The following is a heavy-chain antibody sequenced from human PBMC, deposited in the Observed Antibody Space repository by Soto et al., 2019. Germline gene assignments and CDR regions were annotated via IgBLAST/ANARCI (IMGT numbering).Heavy chain of an antibody. CDR2: ISADNGNT. J-gene: IGHJ4*02. D-gene: IGHD2-8*01. CDR1: GYTFTSYG. V-gene: IGHV1-3*05. Sequence: QVQLVQSGAEEKKPGASVKVSCKASGYTFTSYGMHWVRQAPGQGLEWMGWISADNGNTKYAQKFQGRVTMTTDTSASTAYMELRSLRSDDTAVYFCAREPVYAQCDYWGQGTLVTVSS. CDR3: AREPVYAQCDY.